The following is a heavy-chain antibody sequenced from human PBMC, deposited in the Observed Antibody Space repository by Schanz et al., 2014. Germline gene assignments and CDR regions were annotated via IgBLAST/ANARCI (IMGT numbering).Heavy chain of an antibody. Sequence: HVQLVESGGGLVKPGGSLRLSCAASGFTFSDFYMSLIRQAPGKGLEWVSYLSSSGKTIYSADSVQGRFTISRDNAKNSLYLQVNSLRAEDTAVYYCARLGKSNWGEGDYWYFDLWGRGTLVTVSS. V-gene: IGHV3-11*01. CDR1: GFTFSDFY. CDR2: LSSSGKTI. D-gene: IGHD7-27*01. CDR3: ARLGKSNWGEGDYWYFDL. J-gene: IGHJ2*01.